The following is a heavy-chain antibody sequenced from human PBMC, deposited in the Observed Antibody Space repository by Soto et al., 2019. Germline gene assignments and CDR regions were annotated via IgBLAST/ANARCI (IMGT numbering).Heavy chain of an antibody. Sequence: GGSLRLSCAASGFIFTSYWMSWVRQAPGKGLEWVANIKQDGSEKYYVDSVKGRFTISRDNAKNSLNLQMNSLRAEDTAVYHCARGGSMGVDHWGQGTLVTVSS. CDR1: GFIFTSYW. V-gene: IGHV3-7*05. D-gene: IGHD1-26*01. J-gene: IGHJ4*02. CDR2: IKQDGSEK. CDR3: ARGGSMGVDH.